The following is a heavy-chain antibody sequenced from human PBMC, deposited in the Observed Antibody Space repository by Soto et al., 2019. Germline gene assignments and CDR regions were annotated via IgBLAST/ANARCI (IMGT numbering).Heavy chain of an antibody. Sequence: QVTLKESGPVLVKPTETLTLTCTVSGFSLSNARMGVSWIRQPPGKALEWLAHIFSNDEKSYSTSLKSRLTISKDTSKSQVVLTMTNMDPVDTATYDCARILSTCSSLYFDYWGQGTLVTVSS. CDR3: ARILSTCSSLYFDY. V-gene: IGHV2-26*01. D-gene: IGHD6-6*01. CDR1: GFSLSNARMG. J-gene: IGHJ4*02. CDR2: IFSNDEK.